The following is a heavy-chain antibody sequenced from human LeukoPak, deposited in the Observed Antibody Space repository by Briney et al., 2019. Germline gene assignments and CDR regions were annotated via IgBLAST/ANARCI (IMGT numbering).Heavy chain of an antibody. V-gene: IGHV3-33*06. CDR3: AKDAGPYSSGWYYY. D-gene: IGHD6-19*01. J-gene: IGHJ4*02. CDR2: IWYDGSNK. Sequence: GRSLRLSCAASGFTLSSYGMHWVRQAPGKGLEWVAVIWYDGSNKYYADSVKGRFTISRDNSKNTLYLQMNSLRAEDTAVYYCAKDAGPYSSGWYYYWGQGTLVTVSS. CDR1: GFTLSSYG.